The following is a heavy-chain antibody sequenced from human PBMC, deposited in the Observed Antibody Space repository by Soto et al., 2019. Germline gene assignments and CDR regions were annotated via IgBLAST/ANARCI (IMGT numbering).Heavy chain of an antibody. V-gene: IGHV4-34*01. D-gene: IGHD3-22*01. CDR3: ARGQLLRTTTYYYDSSGYLRYYFDY. Sequence: SETLSLTSAVYGGSFSGYYWSWIRQPPGKGLEWIGEINHSGSTNYDPSLKSRVTISVDTSKNQFSLKLSPVTAADTAVYYCARGQLLRTTTYYYDSSGYLRYYFDYWGQGTLVTVSS. J-gene: IGHJ4*02. CDR1: GGSFSGYY. CDR2: INHSGST.